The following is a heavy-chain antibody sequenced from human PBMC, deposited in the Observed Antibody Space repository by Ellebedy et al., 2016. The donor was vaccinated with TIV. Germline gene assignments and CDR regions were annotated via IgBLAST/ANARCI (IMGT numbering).Heavy chain of an antibody. CDR3: ARVINKIMDV. Sequence: SETLSLTCAVYGGSFSGYYYSWIRQPPGKGLEWIGEINQSGRATYNPSLKGRVTISVDTSKNQFSLKLNSVTAADTAVYYCARVINKIMDVWGKGTTVTVSS. CDR1: GGSFSGYY. CDR2: INQSGRA. J-gene: IGHJ6*03. D-gene: IGHD1/OR15-1a*01. V-gene: IGHV4-34*01.